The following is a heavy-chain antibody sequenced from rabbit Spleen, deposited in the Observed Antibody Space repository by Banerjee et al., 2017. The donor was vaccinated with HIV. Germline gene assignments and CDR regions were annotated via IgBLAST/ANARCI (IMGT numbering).Heavy chain of an antibody. Sequence: QEQLVESGGGLVQPGGSLKLSCKASGFDFSSYGVSWVRQAPGKGLEWIACINAITGKAVYANWAKGRFTISRTSSTTVTLRMTSLTAADRATYFCARDSAGREDFNLWGQGTLVTVS. CDR3: ARDSAGREDFNL. D-gene: IGHD4-2*01. J-gene: IGHJ4*01. V-gene: IGHV1S45*01. CDR2: INAITGKA. CDR1: GFDFSSYG.